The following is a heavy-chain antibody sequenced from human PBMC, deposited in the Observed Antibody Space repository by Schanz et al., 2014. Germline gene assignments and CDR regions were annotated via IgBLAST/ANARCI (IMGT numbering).Heavy chain of an antibody. J-gene: IGHJ6*02. CDR3: VKDVKRELLRDDHYYGMDV. D-gene: IGHD1-26*01. CDR2: MSSTSSHI. Sequence: EVQLVESGGGLVKPGGSLRLSCAASGFTFSSYSMNWVRQAPGKGLEWVSYMSSTSSHIYHTDSVKGRFTMSRDNAKRSMSLQMNSLSAVDTAVSYCVKDVKRELLRDDHYYGMDVWGQGTTVTVSS. CDR1: GFTFSSYS. V-gene: IGHV3-21*01.